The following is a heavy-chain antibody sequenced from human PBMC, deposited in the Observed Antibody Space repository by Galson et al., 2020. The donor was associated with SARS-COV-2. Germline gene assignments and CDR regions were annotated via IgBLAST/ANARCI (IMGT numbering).Heavy chain of an antibody. V-gene: IGHV3-30*04. D-gene: IGHD1-26*01. Sequence: GGSLRLSCAASGFTFTNYAMHWVRQAPGKGLEWMTVISHDGKIQVYADSVKGRFTISRDNSGNMVFLQIVSLRPDDTALYYCTRDVSGGASDIWGQGTMVTVSS. CDR1: GFTFTNYA. J-gene: IGHJ3*02. CDR2: ISHDGKIQ. CDR3: TRDVSGGASDI.